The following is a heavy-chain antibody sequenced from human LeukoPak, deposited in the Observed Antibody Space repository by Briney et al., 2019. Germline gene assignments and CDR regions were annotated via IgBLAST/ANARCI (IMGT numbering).Heavy chain of an antibody. J-gene: IGHJ6*02. V-gene: IGHV4-34*01. Sequence: SETLSLTCAVYGGSFSGYYWSWIRQPPGKGLEWIGETNHSGSTNYNPSLKSRVTISVDTSKNQFSLKLSSVTAADTAVYYCARSDPGIAAAVTPFTGYGMDVWGQGTTVTVSS. D-gene: IGHD6-13*01. CDR1: GGSFSGYY. CDR2: TNHSGST. CDR3: ARSDPGIAAAVTPFTGYGMDV.